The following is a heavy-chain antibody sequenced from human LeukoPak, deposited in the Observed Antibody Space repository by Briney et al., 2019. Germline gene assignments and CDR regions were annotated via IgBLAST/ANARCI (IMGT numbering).Heavy chain of an antibody. D-gene: IGHD2-2*01. V-gene: IGHV4-39*07. CDR3: ARKVAYCSSTSCYFHYWYFDL. J-gene: IGHJ2*01. Sequence: SETLSLTCTVSGGSISSGDYYWSWIRQPPGKGLEWIGEINHSGSTNYNPSLKSRVTISVDTSKNQFSLKLSSVTAADTAVYYCARKVAYCSSTSCYFHYWYFDLWGRGALVTVSS. CDR1: GGSISSGDYY. CDR2: INHSGST.